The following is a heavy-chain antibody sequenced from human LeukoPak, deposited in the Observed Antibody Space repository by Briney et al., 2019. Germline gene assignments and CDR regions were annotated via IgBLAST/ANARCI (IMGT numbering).Heavy chain of an antibody. CDR2: IYYSGST. D-gene: IGHD6-19*01. Sequence: PSETLSLTCTVSGGSISSYYWSWIRQPPGKGLEWIGYIYYSGSTNYNPSLKSRVTISVDTSKNQFSLKLSSVTAADTAVYYCARLRSRIAVAGWDFDYWGQGTLVTVSS. CDR3: ARLRSRIAVAGWDFDY. J-gene: IGHJ4*02. V-gene: IGHV4-59*08. CDR1: GGSISSYY.